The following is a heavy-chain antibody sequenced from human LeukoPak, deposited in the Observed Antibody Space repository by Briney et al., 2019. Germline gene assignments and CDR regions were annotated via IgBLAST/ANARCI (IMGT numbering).Heavy chain of an antibody. CDR2: INDNGGTT. CDR1: RFIFSYYA. D-gene: IGHD5-24*01. J-gene: IGHJ4*02. CDR3: VKDLRGNYTFDY. V-gene: IGHV3-64D*09. Sequence: GGSLRLSCSASRFIFSYYAMHWVRQAPGKGLEYVSGINDNGGTTHYGDSVKGRFTISRDDSKNTLYLQMSSLRGEDTALYYCVKDLRGNYTFDYWGQGTLVTVSS.